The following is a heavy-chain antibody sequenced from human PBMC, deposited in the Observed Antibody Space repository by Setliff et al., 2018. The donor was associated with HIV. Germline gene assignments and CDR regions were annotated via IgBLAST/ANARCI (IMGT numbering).Heavy chain of an antibody. CDR1: GYTFTDYY. D-gene: IGHD6-13*01. Sequence: ASVKVSCKASGYTFTDYYMHWVQQAPAKGLEWMGRVDPKNGDTIYAEKLRGRVTITADTSTDTAYMELRSLRSDDTAVYYCARSNSWYGDYWGQGTLVTVSS. CDR3: ARSNSWYGDY. V-gene: IGHV1-69-2*01. CDR2: VDPKNGDT. J-gene: IGHJ4*02.